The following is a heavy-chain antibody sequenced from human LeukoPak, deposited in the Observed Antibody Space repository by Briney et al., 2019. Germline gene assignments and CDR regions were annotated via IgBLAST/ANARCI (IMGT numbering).Heavy chain of an antibody. J-gene: IGHJ4*02. CDR3: ARGPDYDSSGYYQESFDY. CDR2: ISSSGSTI. Sequence: GGSLRLSCAASGFTFSDYYMSWIRQAPGKGLEWVSYISSSGSTIYYVDSVKGRFTISRDNAKNSLYLQMNSLRAEDTAVYYCARGPDYDSSGYYQESFDYWGQGTLVTVSS. V-gene: IGHV3-11*01. D-gene: IGHD3-22*01. CDR1: GFTFSDYY.